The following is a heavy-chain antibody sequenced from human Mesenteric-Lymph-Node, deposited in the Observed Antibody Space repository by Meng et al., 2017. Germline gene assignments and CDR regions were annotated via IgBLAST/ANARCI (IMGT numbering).Heavy chain of an antibody. CDR2: IYYSGST. V-gene: IGHV4-59*08. Sequence: QVQLQESGPGLVKPSETLSLTCTVSGGSISSYYWSWMRQPPGKGLEWIGHIYYSGSTNYNPSLKSRVTISVDTSKNQFSLKLSSVTATDTAVYYCARQSGYFDYWGQGTLVTVSS. D-gene: IGHD3-10*01. CDR3: ARQSGYFDY. J-gene: IGHJ4*02. CDR1: GGSISSYY.